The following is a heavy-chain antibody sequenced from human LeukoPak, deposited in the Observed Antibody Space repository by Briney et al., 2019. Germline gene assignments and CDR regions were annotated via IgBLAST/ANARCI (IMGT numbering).Heavy chain of an antibody. J-gene: IGHJ4*02. Sequence: GGSLRLSCAASGFTFSSYAMSWVRQAPGKGLEWVSAISGSGANTYYADSVKGRFTISRDNSKNTLYLQMNSLRAEDTAVYYCARGGPAAGRFDYWGQGTLVTVSS. CDR3: ARGGPAAGRFDY. CDR1: GFTFSSYA. D-gene: IGHD6-13*01. CDR2: ISGSGANT. V-gene: IGHV3-23*01.